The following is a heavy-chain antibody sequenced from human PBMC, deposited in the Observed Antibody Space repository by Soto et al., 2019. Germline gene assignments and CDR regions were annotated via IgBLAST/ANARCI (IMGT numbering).Heavy chain of an antibody. V-gene: IGHV4-4*02. CDR2: IYHTGTT. CDR1: GGSISDNW. Sequence: QVQLQESGPGLVKPSGTLSLTCAVSGGSISDNWWSWVRQPPGKGLEWIWEIYHTGTTHYNPSLWSRVTISIDKSKNQFSLKLSSVTAADTAVYYCARHIAVPHTRGFDFWGQGTLVTVSS. J-gene: IGHJ4*02. CDR3: ARHIAVPHTRGFDF. D-gene: IGHD2-21*01.